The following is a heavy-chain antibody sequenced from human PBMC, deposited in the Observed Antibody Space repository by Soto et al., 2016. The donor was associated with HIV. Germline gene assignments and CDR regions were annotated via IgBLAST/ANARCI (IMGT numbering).Heavy chain of an antibody. CDR3: AKEETPNDY. CDR1: GFTFSSAA. Sequence: EVQLLESGGGLVQPGGSLRLSCTVSGFTFSSAAMSWVRQAPGKGLEWVSAISISGDRTYYTDSVEGRFTVSRDNSRSTVYLQMHSLRGEDTAVYYCAKEETPNDYWGRGTLVIVSS. J-gene: IGHJ4*02. V-gene: IGHV3-23*01. CDR2: ISISGDRT.